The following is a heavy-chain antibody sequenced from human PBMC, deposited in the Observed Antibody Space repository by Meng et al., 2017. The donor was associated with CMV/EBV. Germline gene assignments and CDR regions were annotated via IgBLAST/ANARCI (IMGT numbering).Heavy chain of an antibody. CDR3: ARGVGGWFDP. CDR1: GGSFSGYY. D-gene: IGHD1-26*01. Sequence: QVTIQQWGAGLLKPSETLSLTCAVYGGSFSGYYWSWIRQPPGKGLEWIGEINHSGSTNYNPSLKSRVTISVDTSKNQFSLKLSSVTAADTAVYYCARGVGGWFDPWGQGTLVTVSS. V-gene: IGHV4-34*01. J-gene: IGHJ5*02. CDR2: INHSGST.